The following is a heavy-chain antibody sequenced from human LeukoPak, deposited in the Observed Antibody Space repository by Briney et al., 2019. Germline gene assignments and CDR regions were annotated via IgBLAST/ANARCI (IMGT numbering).Heavy chain of an antibody. CDR1: GYTFTGYY. CDR2: INPNSGGT. D-gene: IGHD3-16*01. J-gene: IGHJ4*02. Sequence: PSVTVSCKASGYTFTGYYMHWVREAPGQGLEWMGWINPNSGGTNYAQKFQGRVTMTRDTSISTAYMELRSLRSDDTAVYYCARDLGGETCWGQGTLVTVSS. V-gene: IGHV1-2*02. CDR3: ARDLGGETC.